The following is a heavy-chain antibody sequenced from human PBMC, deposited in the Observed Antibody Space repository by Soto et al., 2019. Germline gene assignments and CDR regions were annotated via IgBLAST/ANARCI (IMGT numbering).Heavy chain of an antibody. D-gene: IGHD2-2*01. CDR3: AKDVWGIVVVPAAIVDY. J-gene: IGHJ4*02. CDR1: GFTFSSYA. Sequence: GGSLRLSCAASGFTFSSYAMSWVRQAPGKGLEWVSAISGSGGSTYYADSVKGRFTISRDNSKNTLYLQMNSLRAEDTAVYYCAKDVWGIVVVPAAIVDYWGQGTLVTVSS. V-gene: IGHV3-23*01. CDR2: ISGSGGST.